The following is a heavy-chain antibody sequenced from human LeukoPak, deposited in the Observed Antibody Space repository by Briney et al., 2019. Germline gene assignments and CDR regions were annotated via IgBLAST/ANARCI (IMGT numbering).Heavy chain of an antibody. V-gene: IGHV4-39*01. CDR1: GGSISSSSYY. J-gene: IGHJ4*02. D-gene: IGHD6-13*01. CDR2: IFYSGST. CDR3: ASGLKSYTTSWYGDY. Sequence: PSETLSLTCTVSGGSISSSSYYWGWIRQPPGKGLEWIGSIFYSGSTYYNPSLQSRVTISVDTSKNQFSLKLSSVTAADTAVYYCASGLKSYTTSWYGDYWGQGILVTVSS.